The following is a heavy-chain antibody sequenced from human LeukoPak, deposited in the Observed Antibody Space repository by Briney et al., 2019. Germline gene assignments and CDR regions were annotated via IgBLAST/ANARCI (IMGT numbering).Heavy chain of an antibody. CDR2: ISYDGSNE. Sequence: GGSLRLSCAASGFTFSSYVMHWVRQAPGKGLEWVVIISYDGSNEYYADSVKGRFTISRDNSKNTLYLQMNSLRAADTAVYYCAKELHGYNQAGDYFMDVWGKGTTVTISS. D-gene: IGHD5-24*01. CDR3: AKELHGYNQAGDYFMDV. CDR1: GFTFSSYV. V-gene: IGHV3-30*01. J-gene: IGHJ6*03.